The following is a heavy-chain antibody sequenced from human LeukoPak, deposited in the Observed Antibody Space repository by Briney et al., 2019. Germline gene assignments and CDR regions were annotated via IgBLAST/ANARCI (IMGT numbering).Heavy chain of an antibody. V-gene: IGHV4-59*01. J-gene: IGHJ4*02. CDR3: ARGVYIAAAQYAY. D-gene: IGHD6-13*01. Sequence: PSETLSLTCTVSGGSISSYYWRWIRQPPGKGLEGIGYIYYSGTTNYNPSLKSRVTISVDTSKNQFSLKLSSVTAADTAVYYCARGVYIAAAQYAYWGQGTLVTVSS. CDR1: GGSISSYY. CDR2: IYYSGTT.